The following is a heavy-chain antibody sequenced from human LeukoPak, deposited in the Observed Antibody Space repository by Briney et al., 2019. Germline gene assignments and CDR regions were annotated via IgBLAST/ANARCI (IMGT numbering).Heavy chain of an antibody. V-gene: IGHV3-74*01. CDR3: ARDIGTSGWDDAPDL. J-gene: IGHJ3*01. CDR1: GFTFSSHW. D-gene: IGHD6-19*01. Sequence: GGSLRLSCAASGFTFSSHWMHWVRQAPGKGLVWVSRIDSDASITSYADSVKGRFTISRDNARNTLYLQMNSLSAEDTAVYYCARDIGTSGWDDAPDLWGQGTMVTVSS. CDR2: IDSDASIT.